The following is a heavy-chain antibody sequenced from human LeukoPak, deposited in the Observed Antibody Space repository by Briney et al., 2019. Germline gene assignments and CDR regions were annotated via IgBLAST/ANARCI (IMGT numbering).Heavy chain of an antibody. D-gene: IGHD3-22*01. CDR2: MYYSGST. J-gene: IGHJ4*02. CDR3: ARQYYDSTGYYYFDY. V-gene: IGHV4-39*01. CDR1: GDFITGSTYY. Sequence: SQTLSLTCTVSGDFITGSTYYWGWIRQPPGKGLEWIGSMYYSGSTYSNPSLRSRVTMSADTSKNQFSLNLKSVTAADTAVYYCARQYYDSTGYYYFDYWGQGTLVTVSS.